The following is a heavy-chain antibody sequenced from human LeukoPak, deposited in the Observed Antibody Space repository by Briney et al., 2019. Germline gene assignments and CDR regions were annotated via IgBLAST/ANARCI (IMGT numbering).Heavy chain of an antibody. Sequence: PGGSLRLSCAASRFTFSNYAMTWVRQAPGQGLEWVSAISGSGGRTYYADSLKGRFTISRDNSKNTLYLQMNSLRAEDMAVYYCAKALLLFSSDYFDYWGQGTLVTVSS. CDR2: ISGSGGRT. D-gene: IGHD3-10*01. J-gene: IGHJ4*02. CDR3: AKALLLFSSDYFDY. V-gene: IGHV3-23*01. CDR1: RFTFSNYA.